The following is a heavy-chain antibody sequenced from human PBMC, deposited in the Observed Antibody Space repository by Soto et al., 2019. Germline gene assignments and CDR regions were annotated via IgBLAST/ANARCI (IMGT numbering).Heavy chain of an antibody. CDR3: ATRSGGGGAFDI. V-gene: IGHV3-48*03. Sequence: EVQLVESGGGLVLPGGSLRLSCAASRFTFSNYEMNWVRQAPGKGLAWVSYISSSGSTTYYADSLKGRFTVSRDNAKNSLYLQMNSRRAEDTAVYYCATRSGGGGAFDIWGQGTMVTVSS. J-gene: IGHJ3*02. CDR1: RFTFSNYE. D-gene: IGHD3-10*01. CDR2: ISSSGSTT.